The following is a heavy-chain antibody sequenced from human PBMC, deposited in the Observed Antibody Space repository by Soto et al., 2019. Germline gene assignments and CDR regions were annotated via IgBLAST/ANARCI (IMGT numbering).Heavy chain of an antibody. Sequence: EVQLLESGGGLVQPGGSLRLSCAASGFTFSSYAMSWVRQAPGKGLEWVSAISGSGGSTYYADSVKGRFTISRDNSKNTLYLQMNSLRAEDTAVYYCAKAARGDGYHFVRSPRDYWGQGTLVTVSS. CDR3: AKAARGDGYHFVRSPRDY. V-gene: IGHV3-23*01. CDR2: ISGSGGST. CDR1: GFTFSSYA. D-gene: IGHD5-12*01. J-gene: IGHJ4*02.